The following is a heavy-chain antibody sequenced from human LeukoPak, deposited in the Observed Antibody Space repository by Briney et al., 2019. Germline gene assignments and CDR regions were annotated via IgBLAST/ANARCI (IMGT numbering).Heavy chain of an antibody. Sequence: GGSLRLSCAASGFTFSSSVMSWVRQALGKGLEWVSTISGSGSNTYYADSVKGRFTISRDNSKSTLHLQMNSLRAEDTAVYYCAKLVAHWGQGTLVTVSS. CDR1: GFTFSSSV. CDR3: AKLVAH. CDR2: ISGSGSNT. J-gene: IGHJ4*02. V-gene: IGHV3-23*01. D-gene: IGHD5-12*01.